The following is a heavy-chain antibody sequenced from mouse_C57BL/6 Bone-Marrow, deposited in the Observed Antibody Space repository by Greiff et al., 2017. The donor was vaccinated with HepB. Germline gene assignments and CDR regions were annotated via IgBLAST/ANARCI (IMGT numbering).Heavy chain of an antibody. Sequence: EVKLMESGGGLVKPGGSLKLSCAASGFTFSSYAMSWVRQTPEKRLEWVATISDGGSYTYYPDNVKGRFTISRDNAKNNLYLQMSHLKSEDTAMYYCARKDYGSSYGFAYWGQGTLVTVSA. CDR1: GFTFSSYA. V-gene: IGHV5-4*03. CDR3: ARKDYGSSYGFAY. CDR2: ISDGGSYT. J-gene: IGHJ3*01. D-gene: IGHD1-1*01.